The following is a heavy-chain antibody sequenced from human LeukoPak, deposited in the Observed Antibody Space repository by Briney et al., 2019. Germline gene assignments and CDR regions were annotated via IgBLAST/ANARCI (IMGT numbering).Heavy chain of an antibody. D-gene: IGHD7-27*01. J-gene: IGHJ4*02. CDR1: GYTFTSYG. CDR3: ARDQRYWGSFDY. CDR2: ISAYNGNT. Sequence: ASVKVSCKASGYTFTSYGISWVRQAPGQGLEWMGWISAYNGNTNYAQKLQGRVTMTTDTSTSTAYMELRSLRSDDTAVSYCARDQRYWGSFDYWGQGTLVTVSS. V-gene: IGHV1-18*01.